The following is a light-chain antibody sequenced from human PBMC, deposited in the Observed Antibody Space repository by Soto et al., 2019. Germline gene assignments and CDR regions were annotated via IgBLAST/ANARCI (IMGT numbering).Light chain of an antibody. CDR1: QSVYSN. J-gene: IGKJ1*01. CDR3: QQYNNWPPWT. CDR2: GAS. Sequence: EIVMTQSPATLSVSPGERATLSCRASQSVYSNLAWYQQKPGHAPRLLIYGASTRATGIPARFSGSGSGTECTLTISSLQSEDFAVYYCQQYNNWPPWTFGQGTKVEIK. V-gene: IGKV3-15*01.